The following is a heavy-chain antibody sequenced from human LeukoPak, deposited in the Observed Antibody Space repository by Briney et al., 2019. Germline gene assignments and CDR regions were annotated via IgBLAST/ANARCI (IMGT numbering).Heavy chain of an antibody. Sequence: ASVKVSCKASGYTFTSYGISWVRQAPGQGLEWMGWISAYNGNTNYAQKLQGRVTMTTDTSTSTAYMELRSLRSDDTAVYYCARSVRSGGWWVDYFDYWGQETLVTVSS. V-gene: IGHV1-18*04. CDR2: ISAYNGNT. CDR1: GYTFTSYG. J-gene: IGHJ4*02. CDR3: ARSVRSGGWWVDYFDY. D-gene: IGHD6-13*01.